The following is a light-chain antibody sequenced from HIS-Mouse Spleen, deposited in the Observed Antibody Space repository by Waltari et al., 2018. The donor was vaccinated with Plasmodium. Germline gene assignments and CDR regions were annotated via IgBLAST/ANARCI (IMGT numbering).Light chain of an antibody. CDR2: WAS. J-gene: IGKJ2*01. CDR1: QSVLYSSKNKNY. Sequence: DIVMTQSPDSLAVSLGERATINCKSSQSVLYSSKNKNYLAWYQQKPDQPPKLLIYWASTRESGVPDRFSGSGSGTDFTLTISSLQAEDVAVYYCQQYYSTPYTFGQGTKLEIK. CDR3: QQYYSTPYT. V-gene: IGKV4-1*01.